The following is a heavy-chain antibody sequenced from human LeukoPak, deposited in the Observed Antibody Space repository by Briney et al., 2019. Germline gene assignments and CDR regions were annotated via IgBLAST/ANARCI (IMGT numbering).Heavy chain of an antibody. CDR3: AKGSVVVPAAMPVGY. J-gene: IGHJ4*02. CDR2: ISYDGSNK. V-gene: IGHV3-30*18. D-gene: IGHD2-2*01. CDR1: GFTFSSYG. Sequence: GRSLRLSCAASGFTFSSYGMHWVRQAPGKGLERVAVISYDGSNKYYADSVKGRFTISRDNSKNTLYLQMNSLRAEDTAVYYCAKGSVVVPAAMPVGYWGQGTLVTVSS.